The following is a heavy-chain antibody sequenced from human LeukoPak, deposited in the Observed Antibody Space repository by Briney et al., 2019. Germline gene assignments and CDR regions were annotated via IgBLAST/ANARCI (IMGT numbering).Heavy chain of an antibody. Sequence: PSETLSLTCAVYGGSFSGYYWSWIRQPPGKGLEWIGEINHSGSTNYNPSLKSRVTISVDTSKNQFSLKLSSVTAADTAVYYCARARTGFDLWGQGALVTVSS. CDR2: INHSGST. J-gene: IGHJ5*02. CDR1: GGSFSGYY. CDR3: ARARTGFDL. D-gene: IGHD1-1*01. V-gene: IGHV4-34*01.